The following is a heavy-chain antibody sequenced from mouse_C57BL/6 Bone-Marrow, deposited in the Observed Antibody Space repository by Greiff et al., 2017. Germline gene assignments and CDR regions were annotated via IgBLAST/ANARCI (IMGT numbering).Heavy chain of an antibody. J-gene: IGHJ3*01. Sequence: EVQRVESGGDLVKPGGSLKLSCAASGFTFSSYGMSWVRQTPDKRLEWVATISSGGSYTYYPDSVKGRFTISRDNAKNTLYLQMSSLKSEDTAMYYCARGGYYDWVWFAYWGQGTLGTVSA. CDR3: ARGGYYDWVWFAY. CDR2: ISSGGSYT. D-gene: IGHD2-3*01. CDR1: GFTFSSYG. V-gene: IGHV5-6*01.